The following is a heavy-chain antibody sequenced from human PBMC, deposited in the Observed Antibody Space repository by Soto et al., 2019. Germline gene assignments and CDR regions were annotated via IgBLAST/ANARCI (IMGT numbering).Heavy chain of an antibody. Sequence: GESLKISCKGSGYSFTSYWIGWVRQMPGKGLEWMGINYPGDSDTRYSPSFQGQVTISADKSISTAYLQWSSLKASDTAMYYCARRAVDCSSSSCYVGYWGQGTLVTVSS. D-gene: IGHD2-2*01. CDR1: GYSFTSYW. CDR3: ARRAVDCSSSSCYVGY. V-gene: IGHV5-51*01. J-gene: IGHJ4*02. CDR2: NYPGDSDT.